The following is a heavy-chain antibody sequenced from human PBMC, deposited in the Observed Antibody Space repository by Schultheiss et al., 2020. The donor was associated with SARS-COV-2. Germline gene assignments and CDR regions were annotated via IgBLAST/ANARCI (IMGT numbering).Heavy chain of an antibody. CDR3: ASNDVVVAGFWFDP. V-gene: IGHV3-64*04. CDR1: GFTFSSYA. J-gene: IGHJ5*02. Sequence: GGSLRLSCSASGFTFSSYAMHWVRQAPGKGLEYVSAISSNGGSTYYADSVKGRFTISRDNAKNSLYLQMNSLRAEDTAVYYCASNDVVVAGFWFDPWGQGTLVTVSS. D-gene: IGHD2-15*01. CDR2: ISSNGGST.